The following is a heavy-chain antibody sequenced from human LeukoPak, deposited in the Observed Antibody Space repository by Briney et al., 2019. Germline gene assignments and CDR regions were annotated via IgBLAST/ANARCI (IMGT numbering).Heavy chain of an antibody. Sequence: PGGSLRLSCAASGFTFSTYWMNWVRQAPGKGLEWAANIKHDGSEEYYVDSVKGRFTISRDNAKNSLNLQMNSLRAEDTAVYYCARSPITGARGGAFDIWGQGTMVTVSS. J-gene: IGHJ3*02. CDR3: ARSPITGARGGAFDI. D-gene: IGHD1-20*01. CDR1: GFTFSTYW. V-gene: IGHV3-7*01. CDR2: IKHDGSEE.